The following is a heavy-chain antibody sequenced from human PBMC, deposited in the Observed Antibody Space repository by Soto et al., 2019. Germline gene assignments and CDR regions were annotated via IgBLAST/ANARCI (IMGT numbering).Heavy chain of an antibody. CDR1: GGTFSSYA. D-gene: IGHD5-18*01. J-gene: IGHJ6*02. CDR2: IIPIFGTA. CDR3: ARVDTAMAHYYYSYGMDV. Sequence: QVQLVQSGAEVKKPGSSVKVSCKASGGTFSSYAISWVRQAPGQGLEWMGGIIPIFGTANYAQKFQGRVTITADESTSTAYMELSSLRSEDTAVYYCARVDTAMAHYYYSYGMDVWGQGTTVTVSS. V-gene: IGHV1-69*01.